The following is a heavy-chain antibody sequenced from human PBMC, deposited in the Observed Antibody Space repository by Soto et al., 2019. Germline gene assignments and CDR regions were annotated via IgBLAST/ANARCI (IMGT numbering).Heavy chain of an antibody. CDR1: GFTFSIYG. D-gene: IGHD2-2*01. J-gene: IGHJ6*02. CDR2: ISYDGSNK. V-gene: IGHV3-30*03. Sequence: ESGGGVVQPGRSLRLSCAASGFTFSIYGMHWVRQAPGKGLEWVAVISYDGSNKYYADSVKGRFTISRDNSKTTLYLQMNSLRAEDTAVYYWATGPAIVLVPAAMNYYYGMDVWGQGTTVTVSS. CDR3: ATGPAIVLVPAAMNYYYGMDV.